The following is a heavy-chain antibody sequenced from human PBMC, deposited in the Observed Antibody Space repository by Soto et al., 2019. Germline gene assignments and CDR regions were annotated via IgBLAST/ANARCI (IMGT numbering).Heavy chain of an antibody. Sequence: ASVKVSCKASGYTFTGYYMHWVRQAPGQGLEWMGWINPNSGGTNYAQKFQGRVTMTRDTSISTAYMELSRLRSDDTAVYYCARESSGWYKYFDYWGQGTLVTVSS. CDR2: INPNSGGT. J-gene: IGHJ4*02. CDR1: GYTFTGYY. V-gene: IGHV1-2*02. D-gene: IGHD6-19*01. CDR3: ARESSGWYKYFDY.